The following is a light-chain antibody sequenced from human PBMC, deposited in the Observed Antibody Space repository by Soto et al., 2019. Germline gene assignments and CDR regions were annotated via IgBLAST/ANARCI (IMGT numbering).Light chain of an antibody. V-gene: IGLV1-51*01. CDR3: ATWDGSLPAEV. CDR1: SSNIGNNY. CDR2: DNN. J-gene: IGLJ2*01. Sequence: SVLTQPPSVSAAPGQKVTISCSGSSSNIGNNYVSWYQQLPGTAPKLLIYDNNKRPSGIPDRFSGSKSGTSATLGITGLQTGDEADYYCATWDGSLPAEVFGGGTKLTVL.